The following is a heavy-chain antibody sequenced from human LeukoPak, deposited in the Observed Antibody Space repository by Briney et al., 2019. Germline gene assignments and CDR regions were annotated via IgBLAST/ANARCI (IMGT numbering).Heavy chain of an antibody. D-gene: IGHD4-17*01. Sequence: GGSLRLSCAASGLTFRNYAMSWVRQAPGKGLEWVSVICANDGNTYYADAVKGRFTISRDNSKDTLYLQMNSLRGEDTAVYYCAKERQTGDYFTSDRWGQGTLVTVSS. CDR1: GLTFRNYA. V-gene: IGHV3-23*01. CDR3: AKERQTGDYFTSDR. J-gene: IGHJ5*02. CDR2: ICANDGNT.